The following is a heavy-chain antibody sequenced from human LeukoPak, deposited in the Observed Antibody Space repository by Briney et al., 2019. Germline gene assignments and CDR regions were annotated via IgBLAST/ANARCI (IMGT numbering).Heavy chain of an antibody. CDR1: GFTFSSYA. Sequence: GGSLRLSCEASGFTFSSYAMSWVRQAPGKGLEWVSAISGSGGSTYYADSVKGRFTISRDNSKNTLYLQMNSLRAEDTAVYYCAKDLSGSGTTHWGQGTLVTVSS. D-gene: IGHD3-10*01. CDR3: AKDLSGSGTTH. J-gene: IGHJ4*02. CDR2: ISGSGGST. V-gene: IGHV3-23*01.